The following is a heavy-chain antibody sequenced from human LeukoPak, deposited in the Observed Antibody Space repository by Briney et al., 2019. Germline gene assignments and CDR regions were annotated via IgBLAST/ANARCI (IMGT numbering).Heavy chain of an antibody. J-gene: IGHJ4*02. V-gene: IGHV5-51*01. CDR3: AMSANCGGDCYSYYFDH. CDR1: GYTFTNYW. CDR2: IYPDDSGT. Sequence: GESLKISCKGSGYTFTNYWIGWVRQMPGKGLEWMGIIYPDDSGTRYSPSFQGQVTISVDKSIRIAYLQWSSLKASDTAMYYCAMSANCGGDCYSYYFDHWGQGTLVTV. D-gene: IGHD2-21*02.